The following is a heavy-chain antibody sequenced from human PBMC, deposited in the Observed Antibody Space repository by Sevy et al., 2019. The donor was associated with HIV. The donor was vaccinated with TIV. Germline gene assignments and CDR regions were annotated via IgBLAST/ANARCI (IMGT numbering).Heavy chain of an antibody. CDR1: GYTFTSYG. J-gene: IGHJ4*02. CDR2: ISAYNGNQ. D-gene: IGHD1-26*01. CDR3: ARNRYSGSDCGSDY. V-gene: IGHV1-18*01. Sequence: ASVKVSCKASGYTFTSYGISWVRQAPGQGLEWMGWISAYNGNQNYARKLQGRVTITTDTSTSTAYMELRSLRSDDTAVYYCARNRYSGSDCGSDYWGQGTLVTVSS.